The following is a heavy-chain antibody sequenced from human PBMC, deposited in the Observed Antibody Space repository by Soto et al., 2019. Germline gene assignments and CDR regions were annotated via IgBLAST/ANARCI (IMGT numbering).Heavy chain of an antibody. V-gene: IGHV1-69*12. CDR1: GCTFSSYA. CDR3: ARANVGATFGHYYYGMDV. Sequence: QVQLVQSGPEVKKPGSSVKVSCKASGCTFSSYAISWVRQAPGQGLEWMGGIVPIFGTPNYAQKFQGRVTITADESTSTAYMELSGMRSEDTALYCCARANVGATFGHYYYGMDVWGQGTTVTVSS. CDR2: IVPIFGTP. D-gene: IGHD3-10*01. J-gene: IGHJ6*02.